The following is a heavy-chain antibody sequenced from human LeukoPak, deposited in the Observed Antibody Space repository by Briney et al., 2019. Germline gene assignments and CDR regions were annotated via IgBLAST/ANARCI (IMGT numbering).Heavy chain of an antibody. CDR3: ARGPMLRGVIIRRSKSGYFDY. Sequence: PGGSLRLSCAASGFTLSSYAMNWVRQAPGKGLEWVSYISSSGSTIYYTDSVKGRFTISRDNARNSLDLQMNSLRAEDTAVYYCARGPMLRGVIIRRSKSGYFDYWGQGTPVTVSS. V-gene: IGHV3-48*03. J-gene: IGHJ4*02. D-gene: IGHD3-10*01. CDR2: ISSSGSTI. CDR1: GFTLSSYA.